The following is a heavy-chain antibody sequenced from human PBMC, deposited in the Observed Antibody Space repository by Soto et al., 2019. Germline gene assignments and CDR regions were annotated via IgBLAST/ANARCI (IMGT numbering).Heavy chain of an antibody. J-gene: IGHJ4*02. Sequence: SETLSLTRTVSGGSMSGSYYYWVRHPQGPGKGPEWIGSVFYTGFTSYNPSLESRVSVSVDTSKNQFSLKVSGVSAADTAVYYCATSQKGYNWNYFDHWGQGALVTVSS. CDR2: VFYTGFT. V-gene: IGHV4-39*01. CDR1: GGSMSGSYYY. D-gene: IGHD1-20*01. CDR3: ATSQKGYNWNYFDH.